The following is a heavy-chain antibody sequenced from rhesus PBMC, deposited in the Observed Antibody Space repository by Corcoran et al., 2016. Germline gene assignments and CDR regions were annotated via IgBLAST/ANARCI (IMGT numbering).Heavy chain of an antibody. J-gene: IGHJ5-1*01. CDR2: ISAAGGTT. D-gene: IGHD2-15*01. CDR1: GGSISSNY. V-gene: IGHV4-173*01. Sequence: QLQLQESGPGLVKPSETLSLTCAVSGGSISSNYWSWIRQPPGKGLEWIGRISAAGGTTHYTPTLKSRVTISTNPSKNQFSLKLSSVTAADTAVYYCASCSSTYCSYNRFDVWGPGVLVTVSS. CDR3: ASCSSTYCSYNRFDV.